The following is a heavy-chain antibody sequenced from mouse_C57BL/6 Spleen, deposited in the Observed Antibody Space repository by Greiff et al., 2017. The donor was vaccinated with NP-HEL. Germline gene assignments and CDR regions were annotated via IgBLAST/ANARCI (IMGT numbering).Heavy chain of an antibody. CDR1: GYTFTSYW. CDR2: IDPSDSYT. J-gene: IGHJ4*01. D-gene: IGHD2-5*01. Sequence: QVQLQQPGAELVMPGASVKLSCKASGYTFTSYWMHWVKQRPGQGLEWIGEIDPSDSYTNYNQKFKGKATLTVDKSSSTAYLQLSTLTSEDSAVYYCARSWGVVTTSDYYALDYWGQGTSVTVSS. CDR3: ARSWGVVTTSDYYALDY. V-gene: IGHV1-69*01.